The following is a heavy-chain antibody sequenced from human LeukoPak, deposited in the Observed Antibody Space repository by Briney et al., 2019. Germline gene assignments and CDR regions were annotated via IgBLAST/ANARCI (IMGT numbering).Heavy chain of an antibody. D-gene: IGHD2/OR15-2a*01. CDR2: IYYTGST. Sequence: KPSETLSLTCTVSGGSINNYYWSWVQQPPGAGLEWLAYIYYTGSTNYNPSLKTRLTISVDTSKNQFSLRLNSVTAADTAVYYCARFSQYYDSPTHYLDYWGQGILVTVSS. V-gene: IGHV4-59*08. J-gene: IGHJ4*02. CDR1: GGSINNYY. CDR3: ARFSQYYDSPTHYLDY.